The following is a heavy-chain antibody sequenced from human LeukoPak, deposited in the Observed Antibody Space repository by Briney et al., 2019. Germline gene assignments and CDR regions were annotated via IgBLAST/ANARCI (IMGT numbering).Heavy chain of an antibody. D-gene: IGHD1-26*01. CDR1: GLTFSIYA. V-gene: IGHV3-30-3*01. CDR2: ISYDGTNK. J-gene: IGHJ3*02. CDR3: ALGGSSDAFDI. Sequence: HPGGSLRLSCAASGLTFSIYAMHWVRQAPGKGLEWVAVISYDGTNKYHADSVKGRFTITRENSRNTLYLQINSLRVEDTAVYYCALGGSSDAFDIWGQGTMVTVSS.